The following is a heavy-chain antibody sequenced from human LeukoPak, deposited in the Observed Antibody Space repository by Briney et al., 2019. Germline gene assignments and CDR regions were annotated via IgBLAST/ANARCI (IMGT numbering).Heavy chain of an antibody. CDR2: IKQDGSEK. Sequence: GGSLRLSCAASGFTFSSYWMSWVRQAPGKGLEWVANIKQDGSEKYYVDSVKGRFTISRDNAKYSLYLQMNSLRAEDTAVYYCATSSGYSSGGVDYWGQGTLVTVSS. J-gene: IGHJ4*02. CDR1: GFTFSSYW. CDR3: ATSSGYSSGGVDY. V-gene: IGHV3-7*01. D-gene: IGHD6-19*01.